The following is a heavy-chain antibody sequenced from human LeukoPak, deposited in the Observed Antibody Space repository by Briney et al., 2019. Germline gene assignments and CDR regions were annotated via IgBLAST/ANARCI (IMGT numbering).Heavy chain of an antibody. D-gene: IGHD2-15*01. CDR3: ARGIGYDPTDY. V-gene: IGHV3-21*01. CDR2: ISSSSSYI. Sequence: TGGSLRLSCAASGFTFSSYSMTWVRQAPGKGLEWVSSISSSSSYIYYAGSVKGRFTISRDNAKNSLYLQMNSLRAEDTAVYYCARGIGYDPTDYWGQGTLVSVSS. CDR1: GFTFSSYS. J-gene: IGHJ4*02.